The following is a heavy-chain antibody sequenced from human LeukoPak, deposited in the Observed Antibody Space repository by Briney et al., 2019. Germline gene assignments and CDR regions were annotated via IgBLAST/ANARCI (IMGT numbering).Heavy chain of an antibody. J-gene: IGHJ5*02. CDR2: ISGSGGST. D-gene: IGHD6-13*01. CDR1: GFTFSNYA. V-gene: IGHV3-23*01. CDR3: ARVAARNWFDP. Sequence: GGSLRLSCAASGFTFSNYAMSWVRQAPGKGLEWVSGISGSGGSTYYADSVKGRFTLSRDNAKNSLYLQMNSLRAEDTAVYYCARVAARNWFDPWGQGTLVTVSS.